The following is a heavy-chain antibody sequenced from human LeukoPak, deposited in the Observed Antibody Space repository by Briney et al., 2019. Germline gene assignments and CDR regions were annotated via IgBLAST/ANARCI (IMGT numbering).Heavy chain of an antibody. D-gene: IGHD6-19*01. CDR3: ARDSGSGWPPFDD. J-gene: IGHJ4*02. CDR1: GDSITNYY. CDR2: VHTSGST. Sequence: PSETLSLTCTVSGDSITNYYWTWIRQSAGKGPEWIGRVHTSGSTSYNPSLKSRLNMSVDTSKNQFSLLLSSVTAADTAVYFCARDSGSGWPPFDDWGQGTLVTVSS. V-gene: IGHV4-4*07.